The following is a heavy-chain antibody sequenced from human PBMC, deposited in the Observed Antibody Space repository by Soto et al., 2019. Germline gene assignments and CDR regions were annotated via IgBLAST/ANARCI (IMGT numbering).Heavy chain of an antibody. J-gene: IGHJ5*02. CDR3: ARTLNYDILTGSKYNWFDP. CDR2: INPSGGST. D-gene: IGHD3-9*01. CDR1: GYTFTSYG. V-gene: IGHV1-46*01. Sequence: ASVKVSCKASGYTFTSYGINWVRQAPGQGLEWMGIINPSGGSTSYAQKFQGRVTMTRDTSTSTVYMELSSLRSEDTAVYYCARTLNYDILTGSKYNWFDPWGQGTLVTVSS.